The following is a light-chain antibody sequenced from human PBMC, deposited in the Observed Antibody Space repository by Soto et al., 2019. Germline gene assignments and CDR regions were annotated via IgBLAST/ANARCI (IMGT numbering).Light chain of an antibody. CDR2: AAS. CDR1: QGISSY. V-gene: IGKV1-8*01. CDR3: QQYYSYPRT. Sequence: AIRMTQSPSSLSASTGDRVTITCRASQGISSYLAWYQQKPGKAPELLIYAASTLQSGVPSRFSGSGSGTDFTLTISCLQSEDFATYYCQQYYSYPRTFGGGTKVEIK. J-gene: IGKJ4*01.